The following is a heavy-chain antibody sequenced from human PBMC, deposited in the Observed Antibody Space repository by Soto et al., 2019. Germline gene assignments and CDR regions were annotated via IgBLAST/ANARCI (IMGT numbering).Heavy chain of an antibody. J-gene: IGHJ4*02. V-gene: IGHV4-61*01. CDR1: GDSVSSDSYY. Sequence: SETLSLTCTVSGDSVSSDSYYWTWIRQPPGKGLEWISYIFSGGSTKYNPSLKSRVTISLDTSSNQFSLELTSVTAADTAVYYCARDIRGYSRAFDYWGQGTLVTVSS. D-gene: IGHD5-18*01. CDR2: IFSGGST. CDR3: ARDIRGYSRAFDY.